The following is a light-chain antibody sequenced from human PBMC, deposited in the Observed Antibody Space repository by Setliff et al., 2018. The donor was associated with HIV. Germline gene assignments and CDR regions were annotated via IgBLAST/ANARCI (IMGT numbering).Light chain of an antibody. CDR3: SSYTSTSTLCV. V-gene: IGLV2-14*01. CDR2: DVS. Sequence: QSVLTQPASVSGSPGQSITISCTGTSSDIGGYNYVSWYQQHPGKAPKLIIYDVSNRPSGVSNRFSGSKSGNTASLTISVLQAEDEADYYCSSYTSTSTLCVFGTGTKVTVL. J-gene: IGLJ1*01. CDR1: SSDIGGYNY.